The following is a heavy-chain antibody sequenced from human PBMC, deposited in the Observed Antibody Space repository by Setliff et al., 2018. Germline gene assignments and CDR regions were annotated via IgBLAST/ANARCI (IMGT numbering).Heavy chain of an antibody. V-gene: IGHV1-2*02. Sequence: ASVKVSCKASGYIFSAYHVHWVRQAPGQGPEWVGCIRPLRGDTKSAQKFQGRLTMTGDASINTAFMELTGLTSDDTTVYYCARAPSGTGFYHFFSYMDVWGKGTTVTVSS. D-gene: IGHD1-7*01. CDR2: IRPLRGDT. J-gene: IGHJ6*03. CDR3: ARAPSGTGFYHFFSYMDV. CDR1: GYIFSAYH.